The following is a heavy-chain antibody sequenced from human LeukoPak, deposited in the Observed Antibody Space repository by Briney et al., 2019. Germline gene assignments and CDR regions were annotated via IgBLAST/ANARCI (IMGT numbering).Heavy chain of an antibody. D-gene: IGHD1-14*01. J-gene: IGHJ3*02. CDR2: INHSGST. Sequence: PSETLSLTCAVYGGSFRGYYWSWIRQPPGKGLEWIGEINHSGSTNYNPSLKSRVTISVDTSKNQFSLELSSVTAADTAVYYCARGRRTSRAFDIWGQGTMVTVSS. CDR1: GGSFRGYY. V-gene: IGHV4-34*01. CDR3: ARGRRTSRAFDI.